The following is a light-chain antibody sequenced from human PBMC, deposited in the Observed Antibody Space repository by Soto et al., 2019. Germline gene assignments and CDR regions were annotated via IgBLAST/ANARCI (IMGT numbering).Light chain of an antibody. CDR1: QSVSRY. J-gene: IGKJ2*01. CDR3: LQYGSSLYT. CDR2: GAS. Sequence: EIVMTQSPGILSLSPGERATLSCRASQSVSRYLNWFQHKPGQAPRLLIYGASSRAAGIPDRFSGSGSGTDFTLTISRLEPEDFAVFYCLQYGSSLYTFGQGTKLEIK. V-gene: IGKV3-20*01.